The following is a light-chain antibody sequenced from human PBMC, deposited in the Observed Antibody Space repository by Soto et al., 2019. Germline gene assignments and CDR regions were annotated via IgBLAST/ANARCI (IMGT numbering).Light chain of an antibody. J-gene: IGKJ4*01. Sequence: DTHMTQSPSTLSASLGDRVTITCRASQSINKWLAWYQQKPGTAPNLLIYDASNLESGVPSRFSGSGSGTEFTLTIGSLQPEDVATYYCQHSYSTPLTFGGGTKVDI. CDR2: DAS. CDR3: QHSYSTPLT. V-gene: IGKV1-5*01. CDR1: QSINKW.